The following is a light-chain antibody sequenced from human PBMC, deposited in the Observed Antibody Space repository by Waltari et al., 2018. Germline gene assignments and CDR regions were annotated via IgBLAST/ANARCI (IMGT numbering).Light chain of an antibody. CDR1: TSNIGSNT. J-gene: IGLJ2*01. V-gene: IGLV1-44*01. CDR3: SAWDDNLNGVI. Sequence: QSVLTQPPSASGTPGQRVTIPCSGSTSNIGSNTVSWYQQLPGPAPKLLIYTDDQRPSGVPDRFSGSKSGTSASLAISGPQSEDEAHYHCSAWDDNLNGVIFGGGTKLTVL. CDR2: TDD.